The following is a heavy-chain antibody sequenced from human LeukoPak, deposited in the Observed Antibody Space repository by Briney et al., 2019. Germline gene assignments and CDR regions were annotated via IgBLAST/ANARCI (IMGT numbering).Heavy chain of an antibody. J-gene: IGHJ3*02. Sequence: ARSLRLSCAASGFTFSSYGMHWVRQAPGKGLEWVAVIWYDGSNKYYADSVKGRFTISRDNSKNTLYLQMNSLRAEDTAVYYCAKDRRTLDAFDIWGQGTMVTVSS. CDR1: GFTFSSYG. CDR3: AKDRRTLDAFDI. V-gene: IGHV3-33*06. CDR2: IWYDGSNK.